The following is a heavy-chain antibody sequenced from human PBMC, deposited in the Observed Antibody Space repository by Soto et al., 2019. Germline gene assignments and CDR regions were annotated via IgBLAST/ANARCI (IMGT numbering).Heavy chain of an antibody. J-gene: IGHJ6*02. V-gene: IGHV3-15*01. CDR1: GFTFSNAW. CDR3: STGILWFGEVHYGMDV. D-gene: IGHD3-10*01. Sequence: GGSLRLSCAASGFTFSNAWMSWVRQAPGKGLEWVGRIKSKTDGGTTDYAAPGKGRFTISRDDSKNTLYLQMNSLKTEDTAVYYCSTGILWFGEVHYGMDVWGQGTTVTVSS. CDR2: IKSKTDGGTT.